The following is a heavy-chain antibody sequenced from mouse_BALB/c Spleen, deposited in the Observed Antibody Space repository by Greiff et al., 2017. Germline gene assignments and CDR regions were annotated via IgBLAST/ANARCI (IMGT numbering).Heavy chain of an antibody. D-gene: IGHD1-1*01. CDR2: IYPGNSDT. CDR3: TRRDGSGPWFAY. J-gene: IGHJ3*01. V-gene: IGHV1-5*01. CDR1: GYSFTSYW. Sequence: VQLQQSGTVLARPGASVKMSCKASGYSFTSYWMHWVKQRPGQGLEWIGAIYPGNSDTSYNQKFKGKAKLTAVTSASTAYMELSSLTNEDSAVYYCTRRDGSGPWFAYWGQGTLVTVSA.